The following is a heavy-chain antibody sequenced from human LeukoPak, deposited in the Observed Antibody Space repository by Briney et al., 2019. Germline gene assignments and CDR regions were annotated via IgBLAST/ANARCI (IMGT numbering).Heavy chain of an antibody. V-gene: IGHV3-23*01. D-gene: IGHD3-22*01. CDR3: AKDGSDSSGYSDY. Sequence: GGSLRLSCAASGFTFSSYAMSWVRQAPGKELEWVSAISGSGGSTYYADSVKGRFTISRDNSKNTLYLQMNSLRAEDTAVYYCAKDGSDSSGYSDYWGQGTLVTVSS. J-gene: IGHJ4*02. CDR2: ISGSGGST. CDR1: GFTFSSYA.